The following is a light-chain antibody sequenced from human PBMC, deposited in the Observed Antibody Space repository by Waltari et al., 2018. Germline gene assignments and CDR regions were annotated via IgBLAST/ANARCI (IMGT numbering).Light chain of an antibody. Sequence: SSELTQDPAVSVALGQTVRITCKGDSLRTYYASWYQQKPGQAPVLVFYGKNNRPSGIPDRFSDSSSGNTASLIITGTQAEDEAVYYCNSRDTIGDHVVFGGGTKLTVL. CDR3: NSRDTIGDHVV. J-gene: IGLJ2*01. CDR2: GKN. CDR1: SLRTYY. V-gene: IGLV3-19*01.